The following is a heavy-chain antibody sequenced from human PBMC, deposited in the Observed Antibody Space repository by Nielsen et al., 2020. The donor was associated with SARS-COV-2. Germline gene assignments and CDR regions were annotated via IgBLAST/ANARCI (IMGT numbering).Heavy chain of an antibody. CDR3: ARSYGGNSYAGPYWYFDL. CDR1: GFTFSSYA. CDR2: ISSNGGST. V-gene: IGHV3-64*02. D-gene: IGHD4-23*01. Sequence: GESLKISCAASGFTFSSYAMHWVRQAPGKGLEYVSAISSNGGSTYYADSVKGRFTISRDNSKNTLYLQMGSLRAEDMAVYYCARSYGGNSYAGPYWYFDLWGRGTLVTVSS. J-gene: IGHJ2*01.